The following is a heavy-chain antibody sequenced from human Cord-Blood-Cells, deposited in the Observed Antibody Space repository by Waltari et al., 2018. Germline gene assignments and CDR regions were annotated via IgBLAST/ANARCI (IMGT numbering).Heavy chain of an antibody. CDR3: ASTDPGRGGDCFDY. J-gene: IGHJ4*02. V-gene: IGHV1-69*01. Sequence: QVQLVQSGAEVKKPGSSVKVSCKASGGTFSSYAISWVRQAHGQGLEWMRGIIPIFGKATYAQKFKGMVTITADESTSTAHMELSSLRSEDTAVYYCASTDPGRGGDCFDYWGQGTLVTVSS. CDR1: GGTFSSYA. D-gene: IGHD2-21*01. CDR2: IIPIFGKA.